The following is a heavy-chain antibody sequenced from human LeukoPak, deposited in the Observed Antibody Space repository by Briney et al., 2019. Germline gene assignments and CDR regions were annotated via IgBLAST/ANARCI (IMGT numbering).Heavy chain of an antibody. CDR2: IYYSGST. J-gene: IGHJ5*02. CDR1: GGSISSYY. V-gene: IGHV4-59*01. CDR3: ARVRRYGDYLYWFDP. D-gene: IGHD4-17*01. Sequence: PSETLSLTCTVSGGSISSYYWSWIRQPPGKGLEWIGYIYYSGSTNYNPSLKSRVTISVDTSKNQFSLKLSSVTAADTAVYYCARVRRYGDYLYWFDPWGQGTLVTVSS.